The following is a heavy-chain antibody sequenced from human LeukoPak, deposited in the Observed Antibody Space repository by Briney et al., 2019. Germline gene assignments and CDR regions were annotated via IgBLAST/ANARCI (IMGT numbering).Heavy chain of an antibody. V-gene: IGHV4-39*01. J-gene: IGHJ5*02. CDR1: GVSISSSSYY. D-gene: IGHD2-15*01. Sequence: SETLSLTCTVSGVSISSSSYYWGWIRQPPGKGLEWIGSIYYSGSTYYNPSLKSRVTISVDTSKNQFSLKLSSVTAADTAVYYCARRVVGAHRWFDPWGQGTLVTVSS. CDR2: IYYSGST. CDR3: ARRVVGAHRWFDP.